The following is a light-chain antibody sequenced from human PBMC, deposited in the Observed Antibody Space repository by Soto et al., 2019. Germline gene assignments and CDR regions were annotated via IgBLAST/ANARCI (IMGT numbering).Light chain of an antibody. CDR3: SSYAGSNNFVV. CDR1: SSDVGGYNY. V-gene: IGLV2-8*02. J-gene: IGLJ2*01. CDR2: EVS. Sequence: QPVLTQPPSASRSPGQSVTISCTGTSSDVGGYNYVSWYQQHPGKAPKLMIYEVSKRPSGVPDRFSGSKSGNTASLTVSGLLAEDEADYYCSSYAGSNNFVVFGGGTQLTVL.